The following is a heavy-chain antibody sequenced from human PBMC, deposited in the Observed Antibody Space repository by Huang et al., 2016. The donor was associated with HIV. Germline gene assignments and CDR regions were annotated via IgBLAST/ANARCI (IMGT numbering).Heavy chain of an antibody. CDR1: GGSITSSSYY. CDR3: ARHVSYYDSSGYTPWDAFDI. J-gene: IGHJ3*02. Sequence: QLQLQGSGPGLVKPSETLSLTCTVSGGSITSSSYYWGWIRPPPGKGLDGVGSSYYSGSTEDNPSLKSLGAGSVDTSKNQFSLKLSSVTAADTAVYYWARHVSYYDSSGYTPWDAFDIWGQGTMVTVSS. D-gene: IGHD3-22*01. CDR2: SYYSGST. V-gene: IGHV4-39*01.